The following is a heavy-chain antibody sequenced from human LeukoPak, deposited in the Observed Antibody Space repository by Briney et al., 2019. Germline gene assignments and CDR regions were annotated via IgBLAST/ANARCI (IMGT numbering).Heavy chain of an antibody. J-gene: IGHJ4*02. CDR2: INPNSGGT. V-gene: IGHV1-2*02. CDR1: GYTFTGYY. D-gene: IGHD3-10*01. CDR3: ARPFDMVRGVTDDY. Sequence: GASVKVSCKASGYTFTGYYMHWVRQAPGQWLEWMGWINPNSGGTNYAQKFQGRVTMTRDTSISTAYMELSRLRSDDMAMYYCARPFDMVRGVTDDYWGQGTLVTVSS.